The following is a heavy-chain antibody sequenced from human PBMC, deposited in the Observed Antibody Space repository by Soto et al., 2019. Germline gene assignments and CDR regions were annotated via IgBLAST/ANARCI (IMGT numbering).Heavy chain of an antibody. J-gene: IGHJ4*02. CDR2: ILNDGSNA. V-gene: IGHV3-33*01. CDR1: GFTFSTSG. D-gene: IGHD2-15*01. CDR3: ARDIGDCSGSPCYSDYIDY. Sequence: QPGGSLRLSCAASGFTFSTSGMHWVRQAPGKGLEWVAVILNDGSNAHHADSVKGRFTISRDNSKNTLYLQMNSLRAEDTAVYYCARDIGDCSGSPCYSDYIDYWGQGTLVTVSS.